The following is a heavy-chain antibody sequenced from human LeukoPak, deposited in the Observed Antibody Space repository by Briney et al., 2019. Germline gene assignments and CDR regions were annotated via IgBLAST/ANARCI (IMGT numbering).Heavy chain of an antibody. CDR3: ARGRSSDWWTNWFDP. J-gene: IGHJ5*02. CDR2: INPNSGGT. V-gene: IGHV1-2*04. Sequence: ASVKVSCKASGYTFTGYYMHWVRQAPGQGLEWMGWINPNSGGTNYAQKFQGWVTMTRDTSISTAYMELSRLRSDDTAVYYCARGRSSDWWTNWFDPWGQGTLVTVSS. CDR1: GYTFTGYY. D-gene: IGHD6-19*01.